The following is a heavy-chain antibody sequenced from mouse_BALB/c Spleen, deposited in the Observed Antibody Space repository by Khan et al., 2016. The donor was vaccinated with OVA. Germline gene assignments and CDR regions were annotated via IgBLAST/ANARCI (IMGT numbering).Heavy chain of an antibody. D-gene: IGHD2-3*01. CDR1: GYTFTDYA. CDR3: ARPAYDGYYDY. CDR2: ISTYSGNT. Sequence: QVQLKQSGPELVRPGVSVKISCKGSGYTFTDYAMYWVKQSHAKSLEWIGLISTYSGNTNYNQKFKGKAKMTVDKSSSKAYMELARLTSEDSAIYYCARPAYDGYYDYWGQGTTLTVSS. J-gene: IGHJ2*01. V-gene: IGHV1S137*01.